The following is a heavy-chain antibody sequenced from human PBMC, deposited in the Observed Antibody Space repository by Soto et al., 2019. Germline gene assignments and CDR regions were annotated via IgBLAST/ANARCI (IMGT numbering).Heavy chain of an antibody. CDR1: GFTFSSYG. Sequence: QVQLVESGGGVVQPGRSLRLSCAASGFTFSSYGMHWVRQAPGKGLEWVAVISYDGSNKYYADSVKGRFTISRDNSKNTLYLQMNSLRAEDTAVYYCAKGHRGYDFWGQGTLVTVSS. D-gene: IGHD5-12*01. CDR3: AKGHRGYDF. J-gene: IGHJ4*02. CDR2: ISYDGSNK. V-gene: IGHV3-30*18.